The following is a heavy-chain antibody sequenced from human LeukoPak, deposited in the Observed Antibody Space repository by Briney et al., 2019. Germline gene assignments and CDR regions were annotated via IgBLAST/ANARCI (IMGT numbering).Heavy chain of an antibody. CDR2: IYSGGST. CDR1: GFTVSSNY. CDR3: AKDGLDGRGYYYFDY. D-gene: IGHD3-22*01. V-gene: IGHV3-53*01. J-gene: IGHJ4*02. Sequence: GGSLRLSCAASGFTVSSNYMSWVRQAPGKGLEWVSVIYSGGSTYYADSVKGRFTIPRDNSKNTLYLQMSSLRAEDTAVYYCAKDGLDGRGYYYFDYWGQGTLVTVSS.